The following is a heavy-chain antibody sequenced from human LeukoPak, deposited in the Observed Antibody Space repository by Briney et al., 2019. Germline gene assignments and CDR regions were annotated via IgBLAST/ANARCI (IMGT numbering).Heavy chain of an antibody. V-gene: IGHV3-23*01. CDR2: ISGGGGST. D-gene: IGHD3-22*01. CDR1: GFIVSSKY. Sequence: GGSLRLSCAASGFIVSSKYMSWVRQAPGKGLEWVSGISGGGGSTYYADSVKGRFTISRDNSKSTLYLQMNSLRAEDTAVYYCAKCNRYYYDNSGYSAADYWGQGTLVTVSS. J-gene: IGHJ4*02. CDR3: AKCNRYYYDNSGYSAADY.